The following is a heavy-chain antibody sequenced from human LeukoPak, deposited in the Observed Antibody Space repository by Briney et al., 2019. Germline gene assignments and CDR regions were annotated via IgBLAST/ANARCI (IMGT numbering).Heavy chain of an antibody. J-gene: IGHJ4*02. D-gene: IGHD5-12*01. V-gene: IGHV4-59*08. CDR3: ARGYSGYYDY. CDR2: VYYTGST. CDR1: GGSMRSYY. Sequence: SETLSLTCTVSGGSMRSYYWTWIRQPPGKGLECIGYVYYTGSTDYNPSLKSRVTISADMSKNQFSLKLSSVTAADTAVYYCARGYSGYYDYWGQGTLVTVSS.